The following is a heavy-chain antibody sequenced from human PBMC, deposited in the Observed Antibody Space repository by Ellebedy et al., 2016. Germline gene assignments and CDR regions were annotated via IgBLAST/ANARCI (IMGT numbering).Heavy chain of an antibody. J-gene: IGHJ5*02. V-gene: IGHV3-53*01. D-gene: IGHD2-15*01. CDR3: ARGVGSGWFDP. CDR1: GFTFRKCR. Sequence: GGSLRLSCAASGFTFRKCRLNWIRQAPGKGLEWVSAIFSDGNTYYADSVKGRFTISRDNSKNTLYLQMNSLRAEDTAVYYCARGVGSGWFDPWGQGTLVTVSS. CDR2: IFSDGNT.